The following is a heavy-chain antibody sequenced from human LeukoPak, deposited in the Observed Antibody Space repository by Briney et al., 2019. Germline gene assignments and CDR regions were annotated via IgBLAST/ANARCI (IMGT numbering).Heavy chain of an antibody. CDR3: ARDGFSSSWYGRALDY. Sequence: PGGSLRLSCAASGFSSYGMHWVRQAPAKGLEWVSVICYDESNKYYADSVKGRFTISRDNSRNTLYLQMNSLRAEDTAVYYCARDGFSSSWYGRALDYWGQGTLVTVSS. D-gene: IGHD6-13*01. J-gene: IGHJ4*02. CDR2: ICYDESNK. V-gene: IGHV3-33*01. CDR1: GFSSYG.